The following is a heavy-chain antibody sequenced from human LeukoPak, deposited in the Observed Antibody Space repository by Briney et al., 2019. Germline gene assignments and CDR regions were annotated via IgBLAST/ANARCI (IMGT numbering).Heavy chain of an antibody. V-gene: IGHV4-61*02. Sequence: SQTLSLTCTVSGNSISSGDYYWSWIRQPAGKGLEWIGRIYTSGSTHYNPSLNSRVTISVDTSRNQFSLRLSSVTAADTAVYFCARDTGGYDSSYFDSYYMDVWGKGTTVTISS. D-gene: IGHD5-12*01. CDR3: ARDTGGYDSSYFDSYYMDV. CDR2: IYTSGST. J-gene: IGHJ6*03. CDR1: GNSISSGDYY.